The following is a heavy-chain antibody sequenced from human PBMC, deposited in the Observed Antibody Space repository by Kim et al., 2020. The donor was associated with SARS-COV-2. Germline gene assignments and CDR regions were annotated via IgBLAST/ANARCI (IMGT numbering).Heavy chain of an antibody. D-gene: IGHD3-10*01. V-gene: IGHV3-23*01. CDR1: GFTFSDYA. Sequence: GGSLRLSCAASGFTFSDYAMSWVRQAPGKGLEWVSGISGSGGSTYYADSVKGRFSISRDNSKNTLYLQVNSMRAEDTAVYFCAKDLHDYGASAGSCDIWG. J-gene: IGHJ3*02. CDR2: ISGSGGST. CDR3: AKDLHDYGASAGSCDI.